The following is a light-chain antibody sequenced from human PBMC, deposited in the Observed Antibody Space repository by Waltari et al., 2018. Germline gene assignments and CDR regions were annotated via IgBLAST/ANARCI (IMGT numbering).Light chain of an antibody. J-gene: IGLJ3*02. CDR3: QYYDSMTSLV. Sequence: NFVLTQPHSVSESPGKTVTISCTRSSGSIASNSVQWYQQRPGSAPTPVIYEDSPRPPAVVAHLSGSFDCSSYSAHLTISVLEADEEDYYCWQYYDSMTSLVFGGGTKLTVL. CDR2: EDS. V-gene: IGLV6-57*04. CDR1: SGSIASNS.